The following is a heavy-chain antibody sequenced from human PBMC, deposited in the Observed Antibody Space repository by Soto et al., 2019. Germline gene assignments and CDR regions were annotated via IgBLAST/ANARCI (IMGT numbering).Heavy chain of an antibody. Sequence: ASVKVSCKASGYTFTGYYMHWVRQAPGQGLEWKGWINPNSGGTNYAQKFQGWVTMTRDTSISTAYMELSRLRSDDTAVYYCARVHSGYDYSLDYWGQGTLVTVSS. D-gene: IGHD5-12*01. CDR2: INPNSGGT. CDR1: GYTFTGYY. J-gene: IGHJ4*02. V-gene: IGHV1-2*04. CDR3: ARVHSGYDYSLDY.